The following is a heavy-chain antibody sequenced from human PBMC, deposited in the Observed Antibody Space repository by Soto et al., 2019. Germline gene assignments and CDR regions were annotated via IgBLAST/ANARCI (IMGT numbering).Heavy chain of an antibody. V-gene: IGHV1-8*01. D-gene: IGHD1-7*01. CDR1: GYTFTSDD. CDR2: MNPNSGNT. Sequence: QVQLVQSGAEVKKPGASVKVSCKASGYTFTSDDINWVRQATGHVLEWMGWMNPNSGNTVYAQKSQGRVTMPRDTSISTAYRELSSLRSEDTAVYYCARERTGTTSNWFDPWGQGTLVTVSS. CDR3: ARERTGTTSNWFDP. J-gene: IGHJ5*02.